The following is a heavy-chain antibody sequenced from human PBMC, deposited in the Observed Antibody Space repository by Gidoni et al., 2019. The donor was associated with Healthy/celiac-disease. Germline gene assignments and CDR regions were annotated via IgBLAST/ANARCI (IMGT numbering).Heavy chain of an antibody. CDR3: ARHLKRYDSSGYYGY. V-gene: IGHV5-51*01. D-gene: IGHD3-22*01. J-gene: IGHJ4*02. CDR2: IYPGNSDT. CDR1: GYSFTSYW. Sequence: EVQLVQSGAEVKKPGESLKISCKGSGYSFTSYWIGWVRQMPGKGLEWMGIIYPGNSDTRYSPSFQGQVTISADKSISTAYLQWSSLKASDTAMYYCARHLKRYDSSGYYGYWGQGTLVTVSS.